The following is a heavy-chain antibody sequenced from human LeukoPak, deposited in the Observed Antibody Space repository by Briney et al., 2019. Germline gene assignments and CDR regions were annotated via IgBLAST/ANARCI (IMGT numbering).Heavy chain of an antibody. CDR1: GFTFSSYS. D-gene: IGHD5-12*01. V-gene: IGHV3-21*01. Sequence: GGSLRLSCAASGFTFSSYSMNWVRQAPGKGLEWVSSISSSSSYIYYADSVKGRFTISRDNAKKSLYLQMNSLRAEDTAIYYCVKDKYSGYDWSHFDYWGQGTLVTVSS. J-gene: IGHJ4*02. CDR2: ISSSSSYI. CDR3: VKDKYSGYDWSHFDY.